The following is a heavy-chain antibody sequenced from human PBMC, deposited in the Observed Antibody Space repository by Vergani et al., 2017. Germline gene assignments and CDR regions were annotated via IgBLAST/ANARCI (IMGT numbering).Heavy chain of an antibody. CDR2: IDPNSVDT. CDR3: ARVIVGCSRTNCFADH. CDR1: GLTFSDSA. V-gene: IGHV1-2*06. J-gene: IGHJ4*02. D-gene: IGHD2-2*01. Sequence: VHLVESGGGLVQPGESLKLSCATSGLTFSDSAIHWVRQAPGQGLDWLGRIDPNSVDTRYSQRFQDRVTITRDTSINTAYMEMTRLRPDDTAIYYCARVIVGCSRTNCFADHWGQGTLVTVSS.